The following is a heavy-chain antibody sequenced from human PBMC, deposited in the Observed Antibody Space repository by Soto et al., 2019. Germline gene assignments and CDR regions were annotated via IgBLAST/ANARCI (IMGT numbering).Heavy chain of an antibody. V-gene: IGHV1-2*02. D-gene: IGHD3-22*01. CDR3: ARVPYYYDTSGYYS. CDR1: GYTFTGLY. J-gene: IGHJ4*02. CDR2: INPNSGDT. Sequence: ASVKVSCKASGYTFTGLYMHWVRQAPGQGLEWMGWINPNSGDTNYVQKFQGRVTMTTDTPTSTAYMELRSLRSDDTAVYYCARVPYYYDTSGYYSWGQGTLVTVSS.